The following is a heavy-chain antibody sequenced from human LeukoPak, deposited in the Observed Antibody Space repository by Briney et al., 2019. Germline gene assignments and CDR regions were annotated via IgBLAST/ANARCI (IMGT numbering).Heavy chain of an antibody. CDR2: INHSGST. CDR3: ARLADGSGSYYTRFDY. J-gene: IGHJ4*02. V-gene: IGHV4-34*01. D-gene: IGHD3-10*01. Sequence: SETLSLTCAVYGGSFSGYYWSWIRQPPGKGLEWIGEINHSGSTNYNPSLKSRVTISVDTSKNQFSLKLSSVTAADTAVYYCARLADGSGSYYTRFDYWGQGTLVTASS. CDR1: GGSFSGYY.